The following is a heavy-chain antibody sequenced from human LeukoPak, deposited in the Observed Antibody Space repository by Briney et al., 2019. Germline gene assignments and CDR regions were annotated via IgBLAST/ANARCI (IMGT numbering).Heavy chain of an antibody. CDR1: GFTFSSYS. V-gene: IGHV3-21*04. Sequence: GGSLRLSCAASGFTFSSYSMNWVRQAPGKGLEWVSSISSSSSYIYYADSVKGRFTISRDNSKNTLYLQMNSLRAEDTAVYYCAKSRGIAAAASGYWGQGTLVTVSS. D-gene: IGHD6-13*01. CDR2: ISSSSSYI. J-gene: IGHJ4*02. CDR3: AKSRGIAAAASGY.